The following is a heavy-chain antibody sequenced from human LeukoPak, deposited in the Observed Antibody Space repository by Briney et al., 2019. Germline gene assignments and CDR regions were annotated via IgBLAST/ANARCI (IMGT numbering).Heavy chain of an antibody. J-gene: IGHJ6*02. CDR2: INPSGGST. V-gene: IGHV1-46*01. CDR1: TSYY. CDR3: ATGRGPAAYYYYYGMDV. Sequence: ASVKVSCKASTSYYMHWVRQAPGQGLEWMGIINPSGGSTSYAQKFQGRVTMTRDTSTSTVYMELSSLRSEDTAVYYCATGRGPAAYYYYYGMDVWDQGTTVTVSS. D-gene: IGHD2-2*01.